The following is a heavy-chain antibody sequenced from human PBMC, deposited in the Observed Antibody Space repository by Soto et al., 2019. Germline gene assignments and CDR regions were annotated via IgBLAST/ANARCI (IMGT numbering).Heavy chain of an antibody. CDR2: ISYDGSNK. Sequence: LRLSCAASGFTFSSYAMHWVRQAPGKGLEWVAVISYDGSNKYYADSVKGRFTISRDNSKNTLYLQMNSLRAEDTAVYYCARDSSSGWYDSVYYYYGMDVWGQGTTVTVSS. V-gene: IGHV3-30-3*01. CDR1: GFTFSSYA. CDR3: ARDSSSGWYDSVYYYYGMDV. J-gene: IGHJ6*02. D-gene: IGHD6-19*01.